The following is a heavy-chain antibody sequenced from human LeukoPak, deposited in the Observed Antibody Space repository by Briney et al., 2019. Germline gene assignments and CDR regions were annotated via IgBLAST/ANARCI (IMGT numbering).Heavy chain of an antibody. Sequence: GESLKISCKGSGYTFAAYWIAWVRQMPGKGLEWMGTISPGDSDTRYSPSFQGQVTISADKSISTAYLQWSGLEASDTAMYYCARRNQYGMDVWGQGTTVTVPS. J-gene: IGHJ6*02. CDR3: ARRNQYGMDV. D-gene: IGHD1-1*01. CDR1: GYTFAAYW. V-gene: IGHV5-51*01. CDR2: ISPGDSDT.